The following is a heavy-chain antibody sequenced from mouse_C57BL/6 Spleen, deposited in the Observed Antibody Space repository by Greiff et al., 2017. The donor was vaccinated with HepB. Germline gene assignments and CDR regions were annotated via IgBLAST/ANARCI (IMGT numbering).Heavy chain of an antibody. CDR2: ISSGGDYI. D-gene: IGHD3-2*02. J-gene: IGHJ4*01. Sequence: EVKLMESGEGLVKPGGSLKLSCAASGFTFSSYAMSWVRQTPEKRLEWVAYISSGGDYIYYADTVKGRFTISRDNARNTLYLQMSSLKSEDTAMYYCTRDEGSSGHYAMDYWGQGTSVTVSS. CDR3: TRDEGSSGHYAMDY. CDR1: GFTFSSYA. V-gene: IGHV5-9-1*02.